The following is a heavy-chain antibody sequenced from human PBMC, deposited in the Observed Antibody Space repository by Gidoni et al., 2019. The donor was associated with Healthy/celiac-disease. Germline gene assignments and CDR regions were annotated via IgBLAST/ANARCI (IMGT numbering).Heavy chain of an antibody. CDR1: GFTFSSYA. V-gene: IGHV3-30-3*01. CDR2: ISYDGSNK. D-gene: IGHD1-1*01. J-gene: IGHJ5*02. CDR3: ARDLDDQNWFDP. Sequence: QVQLVESGGGVVQPGRSLRLSCAASGFTFSSYAMHWVRQAPGKGLEWVAVISYDGSNKYYADSVKGRFTISRDNSKNTLYLQMNSLRAEDTAVYYCARDLDDQNWFDPWGQGTLVTVSS.